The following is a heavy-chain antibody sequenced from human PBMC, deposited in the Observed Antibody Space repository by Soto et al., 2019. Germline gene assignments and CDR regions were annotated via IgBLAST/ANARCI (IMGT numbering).Heavy chain of an antibody. V-gene: IGHV3-21*01. CDR1: RFNFITYS. CDR3: VRDGLDYYDTARLYFDK. CDR2: ISSSAVYI. J-gene: IGHJ4*02. D-gene: IGHD3-22*01. Sequence: LXLSCAASRFNFITYSLSWVRQAPWKGLEWVASISSSAVYIDYADSVKGRFTISRDNANNSLYLQMNSLRAEDTATYYCVRDGLDYYDTARLYFDKWGQGTLVTVSS.